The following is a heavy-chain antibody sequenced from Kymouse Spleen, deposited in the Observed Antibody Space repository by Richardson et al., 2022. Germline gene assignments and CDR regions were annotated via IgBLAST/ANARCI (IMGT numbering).Heavy chain of an antibody. CDR2: IYYSGST. J-gene: IGHJ6*02. V-gene: IGHV4-59*01. CDR1: GGSISSYY. CDR3: ARDLERGYYYYGMDV. D-gene: IGHD1-1*01,IGHD1-20*01. Sequence: QVQLQESGPGLVKPSETLSLTCTVSGGSISSYYWSWIRQPPGKGLEWIGYIYYSGSTNYNPSLKSRVTISVDTSKNQFSLKLSSVTAADTAVYYCARDLERGYYYYGMDVWGQGTTVTVSS.